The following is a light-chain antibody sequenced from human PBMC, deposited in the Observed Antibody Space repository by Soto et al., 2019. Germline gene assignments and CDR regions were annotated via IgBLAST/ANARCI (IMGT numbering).Light chain of an antibody. V-gene: IGLV1-40*01. CDR3: QSYDSSLRGWV. Sequence: QPVLTQPPSVSGAPGQRVTISCTGSSSNTGVGYDVHWYQHLPGTAPKLLIHGNSNRPSGVPDRFSGSKSGTSASLAITGLQAEDEADYYCQSYDSSLRGWVFGGGTKLTVL. CDR2: GNS. J-gene: IGLJ3*02. CDR1: SSNTGVGYD.